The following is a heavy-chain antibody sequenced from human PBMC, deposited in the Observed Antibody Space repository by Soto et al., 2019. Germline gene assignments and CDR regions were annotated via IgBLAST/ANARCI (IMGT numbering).Heavy chain of an antibody. J-gene: IGHJ4*02. D-gene: IGHD1-7*01. V-gene: IGHV3-33*01. CDR2: IWFDGSNK. CDR1: ASIFRGYG. CDR3: ASDGIGGTAFRGLCDY. Sequence: QEQLVESGGGVVQPGRSLRLSCAASASIFRGYGMHWVRQAPGKGLEWVAVIWFDGSNKYYADSVKGRFTISRDNSKKMLYLPMDRLRDEDTDVYYCASDGIGGTAFRGLCDYWGQGNLVTVSS.